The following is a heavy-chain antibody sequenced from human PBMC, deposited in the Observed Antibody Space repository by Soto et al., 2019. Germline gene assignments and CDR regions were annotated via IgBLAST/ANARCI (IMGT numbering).Heavy chain of an antibody. D-gene: IGHD3-10*01. V-gene: IGHV4-34*01. CDR2: INHSGST. J-gene: IGHJ4*02. CDR1: GGSFSGYY. Sequence: QVQLQQWGAGLLKPSETLSLTCAVYGGSFSGYYWSWIRQPPGKGLEWIGEINHSGSTNYNPSLKRRVTISVDTSKNQFSLKLSSVTAADTAVYYCARGQGSGSYYMGYWGQGTLVTVSS. CDR3: ARGQGSGSYYMGY.